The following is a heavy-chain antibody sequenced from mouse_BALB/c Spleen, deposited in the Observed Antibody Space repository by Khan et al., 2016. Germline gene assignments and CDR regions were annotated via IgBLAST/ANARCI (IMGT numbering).Heavy chain of an antibody. CDR2: IRSKSDNYAT. CDR1: EFTFNTYA. J-gene: IGHJ4*01. V-gene: IGHV10-1*02. Sequence: EVQLVESGGGLVQPKGSLKLSCAASEFTFNTYAMNWVRQAPGKGLEWVARIRSKSDNYATYYADSVKDRFTISRDDSQGMLYLQMNNLKTGDTAMYYLVGYDYDYWGQGISVTVSS. D-gene: IGHD2-4*01. CDR3: VGYDYDY.